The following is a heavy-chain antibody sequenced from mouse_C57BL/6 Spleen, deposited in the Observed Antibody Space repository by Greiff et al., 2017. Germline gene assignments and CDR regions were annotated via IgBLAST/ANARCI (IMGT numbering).Heavy chain of an antibody. CDR1: GYTFTSYG. CDR2: IYPRSGNT. J-gene: IGHJ2*01. D-gene: IGHD1-1*01. CDR3: AREARYGRYFDY. Sequence: QVQLQQSGAELARPGASVKLSCKASGYTFTSYGISWVKQRTGQGLEWIGEIYPRSGNTYYNEKFKGKATLTADKSSSTAYMELRSLTSEDSAVXFCAREARYGRYFDYWGQGTTLTVSS. V-gene: IGHV1-81*01.